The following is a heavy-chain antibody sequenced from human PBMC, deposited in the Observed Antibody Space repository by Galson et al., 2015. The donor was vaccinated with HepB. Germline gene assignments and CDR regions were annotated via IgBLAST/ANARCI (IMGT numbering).Heavy chain of an antibody. J-gene: IGHJ4*02. D-gene: IGHD2-2*01. CDR1: GFIFSDYA. V-gene: IGHV3-43D*03. CDR3: VKGQGGYCGDTACYGNYFDY. CDR2: ITWDGGDT. Sequence: SLRLSCAASGFIFSDYAMHWVRQTPGTGLEWVSLITWDGGDTYYADSVKGRFNISRDNSKRSLYLQMDSLRAEDTALYYCVKGQGGYCGDTACYGNYFDYWGQGTLVTVAS.